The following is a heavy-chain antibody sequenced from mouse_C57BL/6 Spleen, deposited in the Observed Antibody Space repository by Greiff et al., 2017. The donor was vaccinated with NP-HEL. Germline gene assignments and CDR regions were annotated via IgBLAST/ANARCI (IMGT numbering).Heavy chain of an antibody. CDR2: IHPNSGST. CDR3: ARPDYYGSTRDY. D-gene: IGHD1-1*01. CDR1: GYTFTSYW. J-gene: IGHJ2*01. Sequence: QVQLQQPGAELVKPGASVKLSCKASGYTFTSYWMHWVKQRPGQGLEWIGMIHPNSGSTNYNEKFKSKATLTVDKSSSTAYMQLSSLTSEDSAVYYCARPDYYGSTRDYWGQGTTLTVSS. V-gene: IGHV1-64*01.